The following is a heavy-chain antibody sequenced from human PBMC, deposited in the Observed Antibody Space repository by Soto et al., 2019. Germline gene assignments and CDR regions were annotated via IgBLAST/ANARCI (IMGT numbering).Heavy chain of an antibody. CDR3: ARDGTDDAFDV. CDR1: GFTFSTYW. Sequence: PGGSLRLSCAASGFTFSTYWISWVRQAPGKGLEWVAKIKQDGSEKFYVHSVEGRFTISRDSTKNSLYLQMNGLRAADTAVYYCARDGTDDAFDVWGQGTMVTVSS. J-gene: IGHJ3*01. CDR2: IKQDGSEK. V-gene: IGHV3-7*03.